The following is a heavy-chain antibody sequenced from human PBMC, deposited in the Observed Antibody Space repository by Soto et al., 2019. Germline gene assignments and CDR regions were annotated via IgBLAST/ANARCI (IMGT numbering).Heavy chain of an antibody. Sequence: SETLSLTCTVSGGSISSSSYYGGWIRQPPGKGLEWIGSIYYSGSTYYNPSLKSRVTISVDTSKNQFSLKLSSVTAADTAVYYCVTRGHSSGGSCSTRFCFDPWGQGTLVTGSS. D-gene: IGHD2-15*01. CDR1: GGSISSSSYY. J-gene: IGHJ5*02. V-gene: IGHV4-39*01. CDR3: VTRGHSSGGSCSTRFCFDP. CDR2: IYYSGST.